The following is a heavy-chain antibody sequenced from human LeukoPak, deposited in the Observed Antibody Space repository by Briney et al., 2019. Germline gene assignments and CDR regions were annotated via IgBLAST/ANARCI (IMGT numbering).Heavy chain of an antibody. D-gene: IGHD3-22*01. V-gene: IGHV3-23*01. CDR3: AKRLYYYDSSGYYLFFGLDY. CDR1: GFTFSSYA. CDR2: ISGSGGST. Sequence: TGGSLRLSCAASGFTFSSYAMSWVRQAPGKGLEWVSAISGSGGSTYYADSVKGRFTISRDNSKNTLYLQMNSLRAEDTAVYYCAKRLYYYDSSGYYLFFGLDYWGQGTLVTVSS. J-gene: IGHJ4*02.